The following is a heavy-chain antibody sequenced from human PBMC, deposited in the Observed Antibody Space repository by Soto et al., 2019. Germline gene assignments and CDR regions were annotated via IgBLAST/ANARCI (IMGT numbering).Heavy chain of an antibody. V-gene: IGHV4-34*01. Sequence: PSETLSLTCAVYGGSFSGYYWSWIRQPPGKGLEWIGEINHSGSTNYNPSLKSRVTISVDTSKNQFSLKLSSVTAADTAVYYCARARMVRGVIVRGYGMDVWGQGTTVTVSS. J-gene: IGHJ6*02. CDR3: ARARMVRGVIVRGYGMDV. D-gene: IGHD3-10*01. CDR1: GGSFSGYY. CDR2: INHSGST.